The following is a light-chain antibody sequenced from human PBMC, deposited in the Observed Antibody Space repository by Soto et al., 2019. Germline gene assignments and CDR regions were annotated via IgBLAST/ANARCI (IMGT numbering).Light chain of an antibody. CDR3: QQRSNWPPAIT. Sequence: EIVLTQYKGTLSLSPGEGATLSCRASQSVSNYLAWYQQKPGQAPRLLIYAASRRAAGIPARFSGSGSGTDFTLTISSLEPEDFAGYYCQQRSNWPPAITFGQRTRLEIK. V-gene: IGKV3-11*01. J-gene: IGKJ5*01. CDR1: QSVSNY. CDR2: AAS.